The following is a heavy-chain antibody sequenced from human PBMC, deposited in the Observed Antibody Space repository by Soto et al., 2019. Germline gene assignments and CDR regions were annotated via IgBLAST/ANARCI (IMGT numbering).Heavy chain of an antibody. D-gene: IGHD3-22*01. CDR1: GFTFSSYA. V-gene: IGHV3-23*01. CDR3: AKENYYDSSGTLGY. J-gene: IGHJ4*02. CDR2: ISGSGGST. Sequence: VGSMSLSCAASGFTFSSYAMSWVRQDPGKGLEWVSAISGSGGSTYYADSVKGRFTISRDNSKNTLYLQMNSLRAEDTAVYYCAKENYYDSSGTLGYWGQGTLVTVSS.